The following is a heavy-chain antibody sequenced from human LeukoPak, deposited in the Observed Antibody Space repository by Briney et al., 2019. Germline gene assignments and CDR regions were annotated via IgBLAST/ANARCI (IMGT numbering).Heavy chain of an antibody. J-gene: IGHJ4*02. V-gene: IGHV5-51*01. D-gene: IGHD1-1*01. CDR2: IYPGDSDT. CDR3: ARHGAGWNGDDYYFDY. Sequence: GESLKISCKGSGYSFTTYWIGWVRQVPGKGLEWMGIIYPGDSDTRYGPTFQGQVTISADKSITTAYLQWSSLKASDTAMYYCARHGAGWNGDDYYFDYWGQGTLVTVSS. CDR1: GYSFTTYW.